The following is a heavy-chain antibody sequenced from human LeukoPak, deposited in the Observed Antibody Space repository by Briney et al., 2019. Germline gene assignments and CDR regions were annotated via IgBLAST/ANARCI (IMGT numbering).Heavy chain of an antibody. J-gene: IGHJ4*02. CDR1: GGSIMVAAYS. V-gene: IGHV4-30-2*01. Sequence: PSETLSLTCTVSGGSIMVAAYSWSWIRQPPGKGLEWIGYIYYSGRSYYNPSLKSRVTISLDRSKNQFSLKLSSVTAADTAVYFCARPGPGGVANCDYWGQGTLVTVSS. D-gene: IGHD3-3*01. CDR2: IYYSGRS. CDR3: ARPGPGGVANCDY.